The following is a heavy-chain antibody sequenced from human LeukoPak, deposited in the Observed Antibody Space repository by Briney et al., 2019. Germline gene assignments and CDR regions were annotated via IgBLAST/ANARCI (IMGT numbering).Heavy chain of an antibody. CDR1: GYSFTSYW. CDR3: ARHVGSGDSSGYPDY. V-gene: IGHV5-51*01. CDR2: IYPGDSDT. Sequence: GESLKISCKGSGYSFTSYWIGWLRQMPGKGLEWMGIIYPGDSDTRYSPSFQGQVTISADKSISTAYLQWSSLKASDTAMYYCARHVGSGDSSGYPDYWGQGTLVTASS. D-gene: IGHD3-22*01. J-gene: IGHJ4*02.